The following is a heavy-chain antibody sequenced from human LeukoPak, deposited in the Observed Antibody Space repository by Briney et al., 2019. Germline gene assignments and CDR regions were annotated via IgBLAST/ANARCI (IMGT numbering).Heavy chain of an antibody. D-gene: IGHD4-17*01. V-gene: IGHV3-7*04. CDR1: GFSFTSYW. CDR3: ARDRYGDYDY. Sequence: GGSLRLSCAASGFSFTSYWMSWVRQAPGKGLEWVANKNQDGSEKYYVDSVKGRFTLSRDNAKNSLYLQMNSLRAEDTAVYYCARDRYGDYDYWGQGTLVTVSS. J-gene: IGHJ4*02. CDR2: KNQDGSEK.